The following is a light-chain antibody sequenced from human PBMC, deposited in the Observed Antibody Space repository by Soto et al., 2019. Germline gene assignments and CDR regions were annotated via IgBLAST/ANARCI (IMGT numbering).Light chain of an antibody. CDR3: SSYTSSSTRRV. J-gene: IGLJ1*01. CDR1: SSDVGYYDY. Sequence: QSALTQPPSASGFPGQSVTISCTGTSSDVGYYDYVSWYQQHPGKAPKLVIYEVTKRPSGVPDRVSASKSGNTASLTISGLQAEDEADYYCSSYTSSSTRRVFGTGTKVTVL. V-gene: IGLV2-8*01. CDR2: EVT.